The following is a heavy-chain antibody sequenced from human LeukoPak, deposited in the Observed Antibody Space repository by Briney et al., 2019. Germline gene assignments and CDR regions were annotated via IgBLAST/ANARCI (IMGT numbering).Heavy chain of an antibody. CDR2: ILSDATR. Sequence: GSLRPSRAVSGFTVSNNFMSWVRQAPGKGMEGDSVILSDATRYYADSVKGRFTISRDNSKNTLYLLMYSLRGEDTAVYYCARRISGCSGGRCLYYFDYWGQGTLVTVSS. V-gene: IGHV3-53*01. D-gene: IGHD2-15*01. J-gene: IGHJ4*02. CDR3: ARRISGCSGGRCLYYFDY. CDR1: GFTVSNNF.